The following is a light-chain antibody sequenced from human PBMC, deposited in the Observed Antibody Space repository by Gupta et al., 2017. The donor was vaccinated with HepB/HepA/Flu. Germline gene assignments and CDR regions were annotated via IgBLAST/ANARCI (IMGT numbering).Light chain of an antibody. CDR3: SSYTSSSTHYVV. CDR2: DVS. Sequence: QSALTQPASVSGSPGPSITISCTVTSSDVGGYNYVSWYQQHPGKAPNLMIYDVSNRRSGVSNRFSGSKSGNTAALTISGLQAEDEADYYCSSYTSSSTHYVVFGGGTKLTVL. CDR1: SSDVGGYNY. V-gene: IGLV2-14*01. J-gene: IGLJ2*01.